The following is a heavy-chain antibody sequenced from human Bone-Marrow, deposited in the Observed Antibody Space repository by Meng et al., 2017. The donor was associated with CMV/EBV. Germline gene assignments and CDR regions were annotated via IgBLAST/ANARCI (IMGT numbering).Heavy chain of an antibody. V-gene: IGHV3-66*02. CDR3: ARRIPSGWNMDV. Sequence: ETLSLTCAASGFTVSSNYMTWVRQAPGKGLEWVSIIYSNGFTYYTDSVKGRFTISRDSSKNTLYLQMNTLRTDDTALYYCARRIPSGWNMDVWGQGTTVTVSS. CDR1: GFTVSSNY. D-gene: IGHD6-19*01. CDR2: IYSNGFT. J-gene: IGHJ6*02.